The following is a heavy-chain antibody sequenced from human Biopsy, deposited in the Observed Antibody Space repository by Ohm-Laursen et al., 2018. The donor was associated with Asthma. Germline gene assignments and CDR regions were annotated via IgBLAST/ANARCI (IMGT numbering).Heavy chain of an antibody. CDR1: GGTFSSHC. J-gene: IGHJ6*02. D-gene: IGHD4-17*01. CDR2: IIPIFDTP. CDR3: VTSGGDYGYFGLDV. Sequence: SVKVSCKASGGTFSSHCISWVRQAPGQGLEWMGGIIPIFDTPNYAQKFQGRVTITADESTTTAYMELSSLRSEDTAVYYCVTSGGDYGYFGLDVWGQGTTVTVSS. V-gene: IGHV1-69*13.